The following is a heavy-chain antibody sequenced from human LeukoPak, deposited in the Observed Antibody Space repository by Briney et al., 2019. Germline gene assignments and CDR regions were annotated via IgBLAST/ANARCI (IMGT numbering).Heavy chain of an antibody. CDR3: AINQRRISGRYSEAYFDY. CDR2: INPSGGST. D-gene: IGHD3-22*01. CDR1: GYTFTSYY. V-gene: IGHV1-46*01. Sequence: ASVKVSCEASGYTFTSYYMHWVRQAPGQGLEWMGIINPSGGSTSYAQKFQGRVTMTRDTSTSTAYMELSSLRSEDTAIYYCAINQRRISGRYSEAYFDYWGQGTQVTVSS. J-gene: IGHJ4*02.